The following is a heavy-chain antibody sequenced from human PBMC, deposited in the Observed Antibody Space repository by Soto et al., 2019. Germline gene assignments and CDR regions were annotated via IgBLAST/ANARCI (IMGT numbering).Heavy chain of an antibody. CDR2: IKQDGSEK. Sequence: GGSLRLSCAASGFTFSSYWMSWVRQAPGKGLEWVANIKQDGSEKYYVDSVKGRFTISRDNAKNSLYLQMNSLRAEDTAVYYCAREEGVPTVWFGELLVHYYYMDVWGKGTTVTVSS. CDR3: AREEGVPTVWFGELLVHYYYMDV. V-gene: IGHV3-7*01. J-gene: IGHJ6*03. CDR1: GFTFSSYW. D-gene: IGHD3-10*01.